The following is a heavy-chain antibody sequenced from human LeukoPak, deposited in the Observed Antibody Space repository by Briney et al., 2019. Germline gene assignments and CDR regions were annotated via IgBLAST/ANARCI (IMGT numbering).Heavy chain of an antibody. V-gene: IGHV1-69*05. D-gene: IGHD6-19*01. Sequence: ASVKVSCKASGGTFSSYALSWVRQAPGQGLEWMGGIIPIFGTANYAQKFQGRVTITTDESTSTAYMELSSLRSEDAAVYYCARDLISSGWYYFDYWGQGTLVTVSS. J-gene: IGHJ4*02. CDR3: ARDLISSGWYYFDY. CDR1: GGTFSSYA. CDR2: IIPIFGTA.